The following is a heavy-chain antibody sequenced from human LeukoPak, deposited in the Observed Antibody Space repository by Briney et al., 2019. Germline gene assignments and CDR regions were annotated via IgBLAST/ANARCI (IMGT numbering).Heavy chain of an antibody. CDR2: INHSGST. V-gene: IGHV4-34*01. J-gene: IGHJ4*02. CDR3: ARRLIPYYYDSDYYFDY. D-gene: IGHD3-22*01. Sequence: SETLSLTCAVYGGSFSGYYWSWIRQPPGKGLEWIGEINHSGSTNYNPFLKGRVTISVDTSKNQFSLKLSSVTAADTAVYYCARRLIPYYYDSDYYFDYWGQGTLVTVSS. CDR1: GGSFSGYY.